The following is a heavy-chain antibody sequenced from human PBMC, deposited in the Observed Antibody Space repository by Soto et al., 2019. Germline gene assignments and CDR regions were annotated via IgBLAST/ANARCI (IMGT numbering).Heavy chain of an antibody. J-gene: IGHJ4*02. V-gene: IGHV4-39*01. CDR3: ARRDRGGNGGKSFPF. CDR1: AASSGRSSYF. D-gene: IGHD5-12*01. CDR2: LYYSGSA. Sequence: SETLSLTCTVSAASSGRSSYFWGWIRQPPGKGLEWIGSLYYSGSASYNPSLYSRGTISADTSKNLLSLKLRSVTAADTAVYYCARRDRGGNGGKSFPFWGQGTLVTVSS.